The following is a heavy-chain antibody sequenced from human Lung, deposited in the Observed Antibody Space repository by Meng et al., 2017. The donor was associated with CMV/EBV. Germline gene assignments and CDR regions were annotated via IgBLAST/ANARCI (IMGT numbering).Heavy chain of an antibody. CDR1: GYILIKYG. CDR2: ISSYNGNT. V-gene: IGHV1-18*01. J-gene: IGHJ5*02. CDR3: ARDLPGGTKGTWLDL. D-gene: IGHD1-14*01. Sequence: GAEVRMPGPSMKASFKASGYILIKYGVSWVRQAPGQGPEWMGWISSYNGNTNYAQNFQGRFTMTTDTSKSTAYMELRSLRSDDTAVYYCARDLPGGTKGTWLDLWGQGTLVTVSS.